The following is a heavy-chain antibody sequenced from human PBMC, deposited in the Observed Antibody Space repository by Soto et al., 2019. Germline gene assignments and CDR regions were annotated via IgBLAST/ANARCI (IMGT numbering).Heavy chain of an antibody. J-gene: IGHJ4*02. Sequence: QVQLVESGGGVVQPGRSLRLSCAASGFTFSSYGMHWVRQAPSKGLEWVAVISYDGSNKYYADSVKGRFTISRDNSKNTLYLQMNSLRAEDTAVYYCAKDLLVVGATPAYYWGQGTLVTVSS. CDR1: GFTFSSYG. CDR3: AKDLLVVGATPAYY. CDR2: ISYDGSNK. V-gene: IGHV3-30*18. D-gene: IGHD1-26*01.